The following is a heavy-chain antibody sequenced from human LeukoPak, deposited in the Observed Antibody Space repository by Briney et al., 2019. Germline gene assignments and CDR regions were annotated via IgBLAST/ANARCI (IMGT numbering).Heavy chain of an antibody. CDR3: ARAGWGKGAFDI. D-gene: IGHD3-16*01. V-gene: IGHV4-39*02. CDR2: ISYSGST. Sequence: SETPSLTCTVSGDSVSSSSTIYYWGWVRQPPGKGLEWIGSISYSGSTYYNPSLRSRVTISADTSNNHFPLKLTSVTAADTAVYYCARAGWGKGAFDIWGQGTMVTVSS. J-gene: IGHJ3*02. CDR1: GDSVSSSSTIYY.